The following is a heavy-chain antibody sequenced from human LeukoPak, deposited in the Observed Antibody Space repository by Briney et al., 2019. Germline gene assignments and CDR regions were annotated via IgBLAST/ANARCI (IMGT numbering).Heavy chain of an antibody. J-gene: IGHJ4*02. D-gene: IGHD3-9*01. Sequence: SETLSLTCTVSGGSISSYYWSWIRQPPGKGLEWIGYIYYSGSTNYNPSLKSRVTISVDTSKNQFSLKLSSVTAADTAVYYCARGLISGDIDYWGQGTLVTVSS. CDR1: GGSISSYY. CDR3: ARGLISGDIDY. V-gene: IGHV4-59*08. CDR2: IYYSGST.